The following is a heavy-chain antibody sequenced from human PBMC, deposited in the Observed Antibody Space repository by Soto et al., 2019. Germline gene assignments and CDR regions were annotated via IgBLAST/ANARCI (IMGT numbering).Heavy chain of an antibody. CDR2: IYSGGST. J-gene: IGHJ4*02. V-gene: IGHV3-53*01. Sequence: VQLVESGGGLIQPGGSLRLSCAASGFTVSSNYMSWVRQAPGKGLEWVSVIYSGGSTYYADSVKGRFTISRDNSKNTLYLQMNSLRAEDTAVYYCAREVTRYSSGQYYFDYWGQGTLVTVSS. D-gene: IGHD6-19*01. CDR1: GFTVSSNY. CDR3: AREVTRYSSGQYYFDY.